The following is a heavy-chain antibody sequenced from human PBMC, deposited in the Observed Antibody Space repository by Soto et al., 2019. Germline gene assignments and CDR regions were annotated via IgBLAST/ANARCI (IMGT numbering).Heavy chain of an antibody. V-gene: IGHV3-53*04. J-gene: IGHJ4*02. CDR2: IYGGGST. D-gene: IGHD4-17*01. Sequence: EVQLVESGGGLVQPGGSLRLSCAASGLTVHSNYMSWVRQAPGRGLEWVSVIYGGGSTYYADSVKGRFTISRLNSKNTQYLQMNSRRDDDTAEYYCVRDADYGDYMGYWGQGTLVTVSS. CDR3: VRDADYGDYMGY. CDR1: GLTVHSNY.